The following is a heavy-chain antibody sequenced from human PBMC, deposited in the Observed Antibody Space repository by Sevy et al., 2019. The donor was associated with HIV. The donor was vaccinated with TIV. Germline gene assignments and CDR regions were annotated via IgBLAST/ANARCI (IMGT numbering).Heavy chain of an antibody. V-gene: IGHV4-4*02. J-gene: IGHJ4*02. Sequence: SETLSLTCAVSGGSISSSNWWSLVRQPPGKGLEWIGEIYHSGSTNYNPSLKSRVTISVDKSKNQFSLELSSVTAADTAVYYCAREGYCSGGSCYSPPFEYWGLGTLVTVSS. CDR2: IYHSGST. D-gene: IGHD2-15*01. CDR3: AREGYCSGGSCYSPPFEY. CDR1: GGSISSSNW.